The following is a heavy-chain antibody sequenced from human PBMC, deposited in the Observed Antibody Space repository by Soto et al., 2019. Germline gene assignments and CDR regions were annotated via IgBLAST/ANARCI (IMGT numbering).Heavy chain of an antibody. V-gene: IGHV4-59*01. D-gene: IGHD3-22*01. J-gene: IGHJ5*02. Sequence: SETLSLTCTVSGGSITSYYWSWIRQPPRKGLELIGYIYYSGSTNYNPSLKSRVTISVDTSKNQFSLKLSSVTAADTAVYYCARGGYDSSGYYPDWVDPWGQGTLVTVS. CDR2: IYYSGST. CDR1: GGSITSYY. CDR3: ARGGYDSSGYYPDWVDP.